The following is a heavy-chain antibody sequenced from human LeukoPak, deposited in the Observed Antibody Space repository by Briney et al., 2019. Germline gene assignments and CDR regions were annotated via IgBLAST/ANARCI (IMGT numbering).Heavy chain of an antibody. Sequence: GGSLRLSCAASGFTFSNAWMSWVRQAPGKGREWVGRIKSKTDGGTTDYAAPVKGRFTISRDDSKNTLYLQMNSLKTEDTAVYYCTTDQGADGMDVWGQGTTVTVSS. CDR3: TTDQGADGMDV. CDR1: GFTFSNAW. D-gene: IGHD4/OR15-4a*01. J-gene: IGHJ6*02. V-gene: IGHV3-15*01. CDR2: IKSKTDGGTT.